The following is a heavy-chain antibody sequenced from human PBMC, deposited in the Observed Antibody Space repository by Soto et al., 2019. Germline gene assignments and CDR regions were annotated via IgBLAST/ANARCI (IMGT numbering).Heavy chain of an antibody. V-gene: IGHV4-4*02. CDR2: IYHSGST. D-gene: IGHD3-10*01. J-gene: IGHJ6*02. Sequence: SETLSLTCAFSCGSIISSNWWSWVRQPPGKGLEWIGEIYHSGSTNYNPSLKSRVTISVDKSKNQFSLKLSSVTAADTAVYYCARDYGSGSLFTPGGMDVWGQGTTVTVSS. CDR3: ARDYGSGSLFTPGGMDV. CDR1: CGSIISSNW.